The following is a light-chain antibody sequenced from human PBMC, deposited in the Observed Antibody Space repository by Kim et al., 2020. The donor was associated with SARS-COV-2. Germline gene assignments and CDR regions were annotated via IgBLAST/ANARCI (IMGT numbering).Light chain of an antibody. Sequence: PGQSLTISCSGTSTDFTTYNYVSWYQQHPGKAPKLIIYEITKRPSGVPDRFSGSKSGDTASLTVSGLQAEDEADYYCTSHANDNYVFGTGTKVTVL. CDR3: TSHANDNYV. CDR1: STDFTTYNY. CDR2: EIT. V-gene: IGLV2-8*01. J-gene: IGLJ1*01.